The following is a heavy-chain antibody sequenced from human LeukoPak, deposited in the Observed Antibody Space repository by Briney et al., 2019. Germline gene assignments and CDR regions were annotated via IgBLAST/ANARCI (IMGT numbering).Heavy chain of an antibody. J-gene: IGHJ4*02. CDR2: IDTSGSTN. D-gene: IGHD4-17*01. V-gene: IGHV3-11*01. CDR1: GFNFSDYY. CDR3: ARGTSGDYPMDN. Sequence: GGSLRLSCEASGFNFSDYYMSWIRQAPGKGLDWVSSIDTSGSTNTYGASATGRFTISRDNAKNSLFLQMNSLRAEDTAVYYCARGTSGDYPMDNWGQGTLVTISS.